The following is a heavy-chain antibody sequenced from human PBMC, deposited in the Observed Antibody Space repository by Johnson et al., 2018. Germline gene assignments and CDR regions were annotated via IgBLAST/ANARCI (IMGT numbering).Heavy chain of an antibody. CDR1: GFSFSGAW. CDR2: IKSRTDGGAA. V-gene: IGHV3-15*07. J-gene: IGHJ3*01. Sequence: VQLVESGGGLVKPGGSLRLSCAASGFSFSGAWMDWVRQAPGKGLEWVGRIKSRTDGGAADYSAPVRGRFTIARDDSKNTLYGKMKSLKSEDTAVYYCTTDRAHGRTLDGFEPWGQGKMVTVSS. CDR3: TTDRAHGRTLDGFEP. D-gene: IGHD1-14*01.